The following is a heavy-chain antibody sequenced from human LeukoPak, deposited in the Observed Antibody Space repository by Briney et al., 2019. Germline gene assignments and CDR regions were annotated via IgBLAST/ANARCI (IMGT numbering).Heavy chain of an antibody. Sequence: GGSLRLSCAASGFTFSTYLMHWVRQAPGKGLLWVSRINRDGSSTSYADSVKGRFTIPRDNAKNTLYLQMNSLRAEDTAVYYCARDSWIAVGGTGYFDLWGRGTLVTVSS. D-gene: IGHD6-19*01. CDR2: INRDGSST. J-gene: IGHJ2*01. CDR1: GFTFSTYL. V-gene: IGHV3-74*01. CDR3: ARDSWIAVGGTGYFDL.